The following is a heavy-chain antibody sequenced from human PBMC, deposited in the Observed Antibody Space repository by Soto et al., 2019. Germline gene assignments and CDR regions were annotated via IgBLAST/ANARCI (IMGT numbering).Heavy chain of an antibody. V-gene: IGHV4-34*01. D-gene: IGHD4-17*01. CDR2: INHSGST. CDR1: GGSFSGYY. J-gene: IGHJ4*02. Sequence: SETLSLTCAVYGGSFSGYYWSWIRQPPGKGLEWIGEINHSGSTNYNPSLKSRVTIPVDTSKNQFSLKLSSVTAADTAVYYCARGFYGDYYFDYWGQGTLVTVSS. CDR3: ARGFYGDYYFDY.